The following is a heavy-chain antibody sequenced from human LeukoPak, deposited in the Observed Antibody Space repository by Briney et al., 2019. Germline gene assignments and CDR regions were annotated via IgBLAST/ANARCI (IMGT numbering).Heavy chain of an antibody. V-gene: IGHV3-21*01. Sequence: GGSLRLSCAASGFTFSSYSMNWVRQAPGKGLEWVSSISSSSSYIYYADSVKGRFTISRDNAKNSLYLQMNSLRAEDTAVYYCARVDSDYYDSSGYYFGGGPDYWGQGTLVTVSS. CDR2: ISSSSSYI. CDR3: ARVDSDYYDSSGYYFGGGPDY. CDR1: GFTFSSYS. D-gene: IGHD3-22*01. J-gene: IGHJ4*02.